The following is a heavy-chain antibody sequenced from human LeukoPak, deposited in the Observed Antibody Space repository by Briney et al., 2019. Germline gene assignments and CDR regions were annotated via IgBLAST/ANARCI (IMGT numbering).Heavy chain of an antibody. CDR3: ARNGYSSGWYWFDP. J-gene: IGHJ5*02. CDR1: GFTVSSNY. V-gene: IGHV3-66*01. D-gene: IGHD6-19*01. Sequence: PGESLRLSCAASGFTVSSNYMSWVRQAPGKGLEWVSVIYSGGSTYYADSVKGRFTISRDNSKNTLYLQMNSLRAEDTAVYYCARNGYSSGWYWFDPWGQGTLVTVSS. CDR2: IYSGGST.